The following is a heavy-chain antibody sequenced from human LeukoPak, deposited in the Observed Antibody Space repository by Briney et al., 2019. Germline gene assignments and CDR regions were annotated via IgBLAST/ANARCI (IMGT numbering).Heavy chain of an antibody. CDR3: AKGSELPAAIRGNWFDS. CDR2: ISYDGSNE. V-gene: IGHV3-30*18. D-gene: IGHD2-2*01. J-gene: IGHJ5*01. CDR1: GFTLSTYW. Sequence: GGSLRLSCAASGFTLSTYWMNWVRQAPGKGLEWVAIISYDGSNEYYADSVKGRFTISRDNSKNTLYLQMNSPRAEDTALYYCAKGSELPAAIRGNWFDSWGQGTLITVSS.